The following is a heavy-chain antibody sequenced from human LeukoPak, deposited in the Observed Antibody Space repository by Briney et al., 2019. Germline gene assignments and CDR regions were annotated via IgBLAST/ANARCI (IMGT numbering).Heavy chain of an antibody. CDR1: GYTLTELS. V-gene: IGHV1-24*01. D-gene: IGHD1-26*01. CDR2: FDPEDGET. J-gene: IGHJ3*02. Sequence: ASVKASCKVSGYTLTELSMHWVRQAPGKGLEWMGGFDPEDGETIYAQKFQGRVTMTEDTSTDTAYMELSSLRSEDTAVYYCAGVGATYDAFDIWGQGTMVTVSS. CDR3: AGVGATYDAFDI.